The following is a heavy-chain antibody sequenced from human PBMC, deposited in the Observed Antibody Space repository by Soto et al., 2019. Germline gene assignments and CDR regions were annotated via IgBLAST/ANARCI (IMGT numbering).Heavy chain of an antibody. Sequence: EVHLVESGGVAVKPGWSLRLSCAASGFTFDDHNMHWIRQGPGKGLEWVSLISWDGETTFYADSVKGRFTVSRDNTRNFLYLQMSALTTEDSGLYYCASSQGDYWGQGTLVTVAS. J-gene: IGHJ4*02. CDR1: GFTFDDHN. V-gene: IGHV3-43*01. CDR2: ISWDGETT. CDR3: ASSQGDY.